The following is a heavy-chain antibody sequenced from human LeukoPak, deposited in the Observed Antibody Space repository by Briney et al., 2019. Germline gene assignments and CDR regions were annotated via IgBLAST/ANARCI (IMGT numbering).Heavy chain of an antibody. CDR1: GFTFSSYA. Sequence: PGRSLRLSCAASGFTFSSYAMHWVRQAPGKGLEWVAVISYDGSNKNYADSVKGRFTISRDNSKNTLYLQMNSLRAEDTAVYYCARDTYCSGGSCPASEFDPWGQGTLVTVSS. V-gene: IGHV3-30-3*01. CDR3: ARDTYCSGGSCPASEFDP. D-gene: IGHD2-15*01. CDR2: ISYDGSNK. J-gene: IGHJ5*02.